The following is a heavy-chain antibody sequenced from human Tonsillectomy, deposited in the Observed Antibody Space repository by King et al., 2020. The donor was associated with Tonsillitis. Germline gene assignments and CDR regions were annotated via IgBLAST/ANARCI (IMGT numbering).Heavy chain of an antibody. Sequence: VQLQQWGAGLLKPSETLSLTCAVYGGSFSGYYWSWIRQPPGKGLEWIGEINHSGSTNYNPSLKSRVTISVDTSKNQFSLKLSSVTAADTAVYYCGGIVPRARKEKYYYYYYGMDVWGQGTTVTVSS. J-gene: IGHJ6*02. CDR1: GGSFSGYY. D-gene: IGHD2-8*01. V-gene: IGHV4-34*01. CDR3: GGIVPRARKEKYYYYYYGMDV. CDR2: INHSGST.